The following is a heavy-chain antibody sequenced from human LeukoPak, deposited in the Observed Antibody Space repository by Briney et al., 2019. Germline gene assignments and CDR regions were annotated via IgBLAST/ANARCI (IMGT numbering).Heavy chain of an antibody. CDR3: ASDSSGYSHYYYYMDV. CDR2: IYYSGST. V-gene: IGHV4-59*01. CDR1: GGSISSYY. Sequence: SETLSLTCTVSGGSISSYYWSWIRQPPGKGLEWIGYIYYSGSTNYNHSLKSRVTISVDTSKNQFSLKLSSVTAADTAVYYCASDSSGYSHYYYYMDVWGKGTTVTVSS. J-gene: IGHJ6*03. D-gene: IGHD3-22*01.